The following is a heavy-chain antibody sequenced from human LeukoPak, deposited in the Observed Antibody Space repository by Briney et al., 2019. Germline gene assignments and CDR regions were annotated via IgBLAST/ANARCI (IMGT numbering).Heavy chain of an antibody. Sequence: SETLSLTCTVSGGSISSSSYFWGWIRQPPGKGLEWIGSISYSGSTYYNPSLKSRVTISVGTSKNQFSLKLNSVTAADTAVYYCARTVNIVVEYYFDYWGQGTLVTVSS. D-gene: IGHD2-15*01. CDR3: ARTVNIVVEYYFDY. CDR2: ISYSGST. J-gene: IGHJ4*02. CDR1: GGSISSSSYF. V-gene: IGHV4-39*01.